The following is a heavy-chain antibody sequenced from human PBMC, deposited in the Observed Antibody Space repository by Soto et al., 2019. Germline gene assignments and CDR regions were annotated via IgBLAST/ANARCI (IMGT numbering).Heavy chain of an antibody. V-gene: IGHV6-1*01. CDR3: ARDRTRQLGPFGDYYGMDV. CDR2: TYYRSKWYN. Sequence: QVQLQQSGPGLVKPSQTLSLTCAISGDSVSSNSAAWNWIRQSPSRGLEWLGRTYYRSKWYNDYAVSVKSRITINPDTSKTQFSLQLNSVTPEDTAVYYCARDRTRQLGPFGDYYGMDVWGQGTTVTVSS. CDR1: GDSVSSNSAA. D-gene: IGHD6-6*01. J-gene: IGHJ6*02.